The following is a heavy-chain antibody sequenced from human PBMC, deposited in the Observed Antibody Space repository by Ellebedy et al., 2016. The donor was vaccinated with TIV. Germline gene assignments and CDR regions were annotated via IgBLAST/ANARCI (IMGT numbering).Heavy chain of an antibody. V-gene: IGHV4-61*02. J-gene: IGHJ4*02. CDR2: IHTSGST. D-gene: IGHD5-12*01. CDR3: AGGYTVSSDDY. Sequence: SETLSLTXTVSGGSITSGSYFWSWIRQPAGKGLEWIGRIHTSGSTNYNPSLKSRVTMSVDTSKNQFSLWLSSVTAADTAVYYCAGGYTVSSDDYWGQGTLVIVSS. CDR1: GGSITSGSYF.